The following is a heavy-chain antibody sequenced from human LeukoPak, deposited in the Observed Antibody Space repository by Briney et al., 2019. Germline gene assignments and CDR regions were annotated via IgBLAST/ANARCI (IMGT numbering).Heavy chain of an antibody. D-gene: IGHD5-18*01. CDR2: IRSEANSYAT. CDR1: GFTFSGSA. J-gene: IGHJ4*02. V-gene: IGHV3-73*01. Sequence: PGGSLRLSCAASGFTFSGSAMHWVRQASGKGLEWVGRIRSEANSYATAYAASVKGRFTISRDDSKNTAYLQMNSLKTEDTAVYYCTRHLSWGGYSYGYDDYWGQGTLVTVSS. CDR3: TRHLSWGGYSYGYDDY.